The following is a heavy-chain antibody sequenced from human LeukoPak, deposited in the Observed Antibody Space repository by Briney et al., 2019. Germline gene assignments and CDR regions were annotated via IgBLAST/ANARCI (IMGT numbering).Heavy chain of an antibody. CDR2: IYPDDSNI. Sequence: GESLKISCKGSGYRFSTYWVAWVRQMPGKGLEWMGTIYPDDSNISYSPSFQGQVTISADKSTSTAYLQWSSLKTSDTAKYYCARRSIYSPAAGFNLWGQGTLVTVSS. CDR1: GYRFSTYW. CDR3: ARRSIYSPAAGFNL. V-gene: IGHV5-51*01. J-gene: IGHJ5*02. D-gene: IGHD4-11*01.